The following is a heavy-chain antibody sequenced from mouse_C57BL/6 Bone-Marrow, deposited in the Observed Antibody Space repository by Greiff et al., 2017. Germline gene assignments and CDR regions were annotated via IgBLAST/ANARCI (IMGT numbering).Heavy chain of an antibody. CDR2: ISYSGST. V-gene: IGHV3-8*01. D-gene: IGHD1-1*01. CDR3: ARWNYYYGSSDWYFDV. CDR1: GYSITSDY. J-gene: IGHJ1*03. Sequence: EVKLMESGPGLAKPSQTLSLTCSVTGYSITSDYWNWIRKFPGNKLEYMGYISYSGSTYYNPSLKSRISITRDTSKNQYYLQLNSVTTEDTATYYCARWNYYYGSSDWYFDVWGTGTTVTVSS.